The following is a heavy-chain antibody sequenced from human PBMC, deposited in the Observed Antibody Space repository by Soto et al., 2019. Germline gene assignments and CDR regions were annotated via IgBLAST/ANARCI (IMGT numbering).Heavy chain of an antibody. CDR1: GFTFSDYY. D-gene: IGHD3-22*01. V-gene: IGHV3-11*05. J-gene: IGHJ3*02. Sequence: QVQLVESGGGLVKPGGSLRLSCAASGFTFSDYYMSWIRQAPGKGLEWVSYISSSSSYTNYADSVKGRFTISRDNAKNSLYLPMNSLRAEDTAVYYCARGVPLYYYDSSGYLRADAFHIWGQGTMVTVSS. CDR3: ARGVPLYYYDSSGYLRADAFHI. CDR2: ISSSSSYT.